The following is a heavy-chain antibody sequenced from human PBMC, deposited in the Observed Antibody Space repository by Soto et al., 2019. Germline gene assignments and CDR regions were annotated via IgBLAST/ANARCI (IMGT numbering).Heavy chain of an antibody. CDR3: AKVPVVQGTGWYADY. CDR2: ISARGETT. V-gene: IGHV3-23*01. Sequence: ELQLLESGGGLVQPGGSLRLSCAASGFIFSTYAMSWVRQAPGQAPEWVSAISARGETTYYAESVKGRFTISRDNSKNTLYLQMNSLRVEDTAVYYCAKVPVVQGTGWYADYGGQGTLVTVSS. CDR1: GFIFSTYA. D-gene: IGHD6-19*01. J-gene: IGHJ4*02.